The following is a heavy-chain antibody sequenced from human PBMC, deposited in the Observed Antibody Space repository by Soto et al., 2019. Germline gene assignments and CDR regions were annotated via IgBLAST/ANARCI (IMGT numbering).Heavy chain of an antibody. J-gene: IGHJ4*02. Sequence: GGSMRLSCAASGFTFSSYAMHWVRQAPGKGLEWVAVISYDGSNKYYADSVKGRFTISRDNSKNTLYLQMNSMRAEDTAVYYGARDIAAAGRAVDYWGQGTLVTVSS. D-gene: IGHD6-13*01. CDR1: GFTFSSYA. V-gene: IGHV3-30*04. CDR2: ISYDGSNK. CDR3: ARDIAAAGRAVDY.